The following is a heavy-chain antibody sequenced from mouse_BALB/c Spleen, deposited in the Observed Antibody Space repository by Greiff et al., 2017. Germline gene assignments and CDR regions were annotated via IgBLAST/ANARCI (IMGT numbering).Heavy chain of an antibody. CDR1: GYSFTSYW. J-gene: IGHJ1*01. CDR2: IYPGNSDT. V-gene: IGHV1-87*01. CDR3: ARDYGSSYDWYFDV. D-gene: IGHD1-1*01. Sequence: VQLQQSGTVLARPGASVKMSCKASGYSFTSYWMHWVKQRPGQGLEWIGAIYPGNSDTSYNQKFKDKTTLTADKSSSTAYMQLSSLTSEDSAVYYCARDYGSSYDWYFDVWGAGTTVTVSS.